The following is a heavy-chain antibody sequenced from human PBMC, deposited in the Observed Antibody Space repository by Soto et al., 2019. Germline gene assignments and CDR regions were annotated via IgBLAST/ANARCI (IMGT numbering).Heavy chain of an antibody. CDR3: ASSTNDYGDRH. Sequence: QVQLVQSGAEVKKPGASVKVSCKASGYTFTSYDINWVRQATGQGLEWMGWMNPNSGNTGYAQKFQGRVTMTRNTSRSTAYIELSRLRSEDTAVYYCASSTNDYGDRHWGQGTLVTVSS. D-gene: IGHD4-17*01. J-gene: IGHJ4*02. CDR1: GYTFTSYD. CDR2: MNPNSGNT. V-gene: IGHV1-8*01.